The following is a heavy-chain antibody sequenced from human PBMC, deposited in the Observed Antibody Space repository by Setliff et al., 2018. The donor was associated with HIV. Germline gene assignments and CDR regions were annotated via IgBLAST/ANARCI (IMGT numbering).Heavy chain of an antibody. CDR2: INTNTGNP. CDR1: GGTFRNYG. CDR3: VRRADTNGGLFF. Sequence: ASVKVSCKGSGGTFRNYGISWVRQAPGQGLEWMGWINTNTGNPTYAQVFAGRFVFSLDTSVSTAYLQISSLKAEDTAVYYCVRRADTNGGLFFWGQGTLVTVSS. D-gene: IGHD2-8*01. J-gene: IGHJ4*02. V-gene: IGHV7-4-1*02.